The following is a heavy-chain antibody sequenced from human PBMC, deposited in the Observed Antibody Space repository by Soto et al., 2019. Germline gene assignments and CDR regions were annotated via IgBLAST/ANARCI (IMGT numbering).Heavy chain of an antibody. Sequence: LRLSCEASGFTLNTYAMTWVRQAAGKGLEWLSYIDDGSRTIFYTDSVKGRFIISRDNAKNSLYLQMNSLRDEDSAVYYCATFTSWTGLDPWGQGTLVTV. J-gene: IGHJ5*02. CDR2: IDDGSRTI. CDR3: ATFTSWTGLDP. V-gene: IGHV3-48*02. D-gene: IGHD2-2*01. CDR1: GFTLNTYA.